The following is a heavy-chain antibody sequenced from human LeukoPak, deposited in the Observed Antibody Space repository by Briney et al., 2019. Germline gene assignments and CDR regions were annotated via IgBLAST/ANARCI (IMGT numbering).Heavy chain of an antibody. D-gene: IGHD1-1*01. J-gene: IGHJ4*02. V-gene: IGHV1-69*05. CDR1: VGTFSSYA. CDR2: IIPIFGTA. CDR3: ARGNVDPKKGPIDY. Sequence: SVKVSCKASVGTFSSYAIIWVQQAPGHGREWMGGIIPIFGTANYAQKFQGRVTITTDESTSTAYMELSSLRSEDTAVYYCARGNVDPKKGPIDYWGQGTLVTVSS.